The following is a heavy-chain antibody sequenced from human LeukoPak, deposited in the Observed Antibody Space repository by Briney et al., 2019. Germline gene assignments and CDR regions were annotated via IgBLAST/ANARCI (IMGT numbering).Heavy chain of an antibody. D-gene: IGHD6-13*01. CDR3: ASPKYSSSWYGQPVDY. J-gene: IGHJ4*02. V-gene: IGHV3-23*01. CDR1: GFTFSNYG. CDR2: ISDSGGTT. Sequence: PGRSLGLSCAASGFTFSNYGMHWVRQAPGKGLEWVSVISDSGGTTYYADSVKGRFTISRDNSRNTLYLQMNSLRVEDTAVYYCASPKYSSSWYGQPVDYWGQGTLVTVSS.